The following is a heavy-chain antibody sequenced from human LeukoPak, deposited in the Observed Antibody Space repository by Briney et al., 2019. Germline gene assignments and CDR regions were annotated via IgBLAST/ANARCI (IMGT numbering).Heavy chain of an antibody. Sequence: SETLSLTCTVSGGSISSYYWSWIRQPPGKGLEWIGYIYYSGSTNYNPSLKSRVTISVDTSKNQFPLKLSSVTAADTAVYYCARDKGRSGSKAWFGYYYYGMDVWGQGTTVTVSS. V-gene: IGHV4-59*01. CDR2: IYYSGST. CDR1: GGSISSYY. D-gene: IGHD3-10*01. J-gene: IGHJ6*02. CDR3: ARDKGRSGSKAWFGYYYYGMDV.